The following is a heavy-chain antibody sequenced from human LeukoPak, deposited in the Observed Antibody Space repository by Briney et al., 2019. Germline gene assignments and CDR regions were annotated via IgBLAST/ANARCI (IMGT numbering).Heavy chain of an antibody. CDR3: ARGRTQGGLGYFDY. CDR1: GASVTDYY. CDR2: IHHSGNS. Sequence: PSETLSLTCTVSGASVTDYYWSWIRQSPGKGLEWISYIHHSGNSDYNPSLRSRVTISVDTSKNQFSLKLSSVTAADTAVYYCARGRTQGGLGYFDYWGQGTLVTVSS. D-gene: IGHD1-14*01. J-gene: IGHJ4*02. V-gene: IGHV4-4*08.